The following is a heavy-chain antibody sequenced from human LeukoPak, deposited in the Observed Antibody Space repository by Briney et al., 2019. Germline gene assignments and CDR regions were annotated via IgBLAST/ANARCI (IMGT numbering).Heavy chain of an antibody. CDR3: ARLYYYGSGSYTAFDP. CDR2: IYYSGST. D-gene: IGHD3-10*01. CDR1: GGSISSSSYY. V-gene: IGHV4-39*01. Sequence: NPSETLSLTCTASGGSISSSSYYWGWIRQPPGKGLEWIGSIYYSGSTYYNPSLKSRVTISVDTSKNQFSLKLSSVTAADTAVYYCARLYYYGSGSYTAFDPWGQGTLVTVSS. J-gene: IGHJ5*02.